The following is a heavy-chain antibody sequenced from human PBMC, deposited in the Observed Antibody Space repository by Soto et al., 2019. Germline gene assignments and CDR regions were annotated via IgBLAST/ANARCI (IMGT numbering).Heavy chain of an antibody. J-gene: IGHJ4*02. CDR2: IYYSGST. CDR3: ARTLYSYGPRFDY. Sequence: PSETLSLTCTVSGGSISSYYWSWIRQPPGKGLEWIGYIYYSGSTNYNPSLKSRVTISVDTSKNQFSLKLSSVTAADTAVYYCARTLYSYGPRFDYWGQGTLGTVS. D-gene: IGHD5-18*01. CDR1: GGSISSYY. V-gene: IGHV4-59*01.